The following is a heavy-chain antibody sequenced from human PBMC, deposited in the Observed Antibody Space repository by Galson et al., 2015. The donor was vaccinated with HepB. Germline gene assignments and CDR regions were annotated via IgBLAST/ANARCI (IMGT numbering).Heavy chain of an antibody. J-gene: IGHJ4*02. CDR2: TWKDGSNK. Sequence: SLRLSCAACGFAFGNYGMHWVRQAPGKGLEWMALTWKDGSNKHYADSLKGRFRISRDNTKNTLFLEADSLRAEDTAVYYCAREDATITVAALEYWGQGVLVTVSS. D-gene: IGHD6-19*01. CDR3: AREDATITVAALEY. CDR1: GFAFGNYG. V-gene: IGHV3-33*01.